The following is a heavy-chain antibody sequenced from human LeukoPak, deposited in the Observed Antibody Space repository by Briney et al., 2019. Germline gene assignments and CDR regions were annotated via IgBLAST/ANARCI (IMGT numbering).Heavy chain of an antibody. J-gene: IGHJ5*02. CDR3: ARGPPGRVYDSSKKGLFDP. D-gene: IGHD3-22*01. V-gene: IGHV1-46*01. CDR2: INPSGSST. CDR1: GYTFTTYY. Sequence: ASVKVSCKASGYTFTTYYMHWVRQAPGQGLEWMGIINPSGSSTTYAQKFQGRVTMTRGTSTSTVYMELSSLRSEDTATYYCARGPPGRVYDSSKKGLFDPWGQGTLVTVSS.